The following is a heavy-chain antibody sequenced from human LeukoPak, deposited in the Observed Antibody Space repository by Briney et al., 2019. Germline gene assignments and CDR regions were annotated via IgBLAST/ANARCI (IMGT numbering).Heavy chain of an antibody. J-gene: IGHJ6*02. CDR1: GYTFTGYY. D-gene: IGHD2-15*01. V-gene: IGHV1-2*02. Sequence: LGASVKVSCKASGYTFTGYYMRWVRQAPGQGLEWMGWINPNSGGTNYAQKFQGRVTMTRDTSISTAYMELSRLRSDDTAVYYCARVGYCSGGSCYSYYYYYGMDVWGQGTTVTVSS. CDR3: ARVGYCSGGSCYSYYYYYGMDV. CDR2: INPNSGGT.